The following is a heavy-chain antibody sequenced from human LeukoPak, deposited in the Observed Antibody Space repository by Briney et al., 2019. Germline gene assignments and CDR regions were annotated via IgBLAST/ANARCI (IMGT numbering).Heavy chain of an antibody. V-gene: IGHV3-73*01. D-gene: IGHD3-10*01. CDR1: GFTFSGSA. CDR3: ARGAYGSESYGDNWFDP. J-gene: IGHJ5*02. Sequence: GGSLRLSCAASGFTFSGSAMHWVRQASGKGLEWVGRIRSKANSYATAYAASVKGRFTISRDDSKNTLYLQMNSLRAEDTAVYYCARGAYGSESYGDNWFDPWGQGTLVTVSS. CDR2: IRSKANSYAT.